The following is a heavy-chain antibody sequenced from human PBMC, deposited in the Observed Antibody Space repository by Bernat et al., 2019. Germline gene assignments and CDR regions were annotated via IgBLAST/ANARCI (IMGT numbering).Heavy chain of an antibody. CDR1: GFTFSSYA. J-gene: IGHJ4*02. V-gene: IGHV3-23*01. D-gene: IGHD2-2*01. Sequence: EVQLLESGGGLVQPGGSLRLSCAASGFTFSSYAMNWVRQAPWKGLEWVSAIRDSGGSTNYADSVKGRFTISRDNSKNTLYLQMNSLSAEHPAVYYCANMGLSAVPAALDYWGRGTLVTVSS. CDR3: ANMGLSAVPAALDY. CDR2: IRDSGGST.